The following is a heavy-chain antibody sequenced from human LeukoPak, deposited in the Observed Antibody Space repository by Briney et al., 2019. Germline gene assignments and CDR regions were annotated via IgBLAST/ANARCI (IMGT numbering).Heavy chain of an antibody. J-gene: IGHJ4*02. CDR3: ARERRRYNWNDGGRRIDY. CDR2: IYYSGST. D-gene: IGHD1-20*01. CDR1: GGSISSGGYS. Sequence: SQTLSLTCAVSGGSISSGGYSWSWIRQPPGKGLEWIGYIYYSGSTNYNPSLKSRVTISVDTSKNQFSLKLSSVTAADTAVYYCARERRRYNWNDGGRRIDYWGQGTLVTVSS. V-gene: IGHV4-30-4*07.